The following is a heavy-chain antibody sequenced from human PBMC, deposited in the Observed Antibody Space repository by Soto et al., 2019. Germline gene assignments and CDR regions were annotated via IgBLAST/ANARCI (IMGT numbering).Heavy chain of an antibody. D-gene: IGHD3-10*01. CDR1: GGTFSSYA. V-gene: IGHV1-69*01. CDR3: ARQIRVTMVRGGSVYGMDV. CDR2: IIPIFGTA. J-gene: IGHJ6*02. Sequence: QVQLVQSGAEVKKPGSSVKVSCKASGGTFSSYANSWVRQAPGQGLEWMGGIIPIFGTANYAQKFQGRVTITADESTSTAYMELSSLRSEDTAVYYCARQIRVTMVRGGSVYGMDVWGQGTTVTVSS.